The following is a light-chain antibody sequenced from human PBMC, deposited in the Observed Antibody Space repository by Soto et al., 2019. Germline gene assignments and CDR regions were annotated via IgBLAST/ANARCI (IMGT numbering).Light chain of an antibody. V-gene: IGKV3-20*01. CDR1: QSVSSSF. J-gene: IGKJ1*01. CDR2: GAS. Sequence: EIVLTQSPCTLSLSPGERATLSCKASQSVSSSFLAWYQQKAGQAPRLLIYGASTRATGIPDRFSGSGSGTDFTLTISRLEPEDFAVYYCQQYGSSPRTFGHGTKVAIK. CDR3: QQYGSSPRT.